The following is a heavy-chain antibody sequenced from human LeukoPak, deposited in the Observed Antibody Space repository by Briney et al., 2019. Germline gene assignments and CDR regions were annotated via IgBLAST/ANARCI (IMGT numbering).Heavy chain of an antibody. CDR1: GVSFSSYY. CDR2: INHSGST. CDR3: ARGRRGYSYASDY. Sequence: SETLSLTCAVYGVSFSSYYWSWIRQPPGKGLEWIGEINHSGSTNYNPSLKSRVTISVDTSKNQFSLKLSSVTAADTAVYYCARGRRGYSYASDYWGEGSLVTVSS. D-gene: IGHD5-18*01. J-gene: IGHJ4*02. V-gene: IGHV4-34*01.